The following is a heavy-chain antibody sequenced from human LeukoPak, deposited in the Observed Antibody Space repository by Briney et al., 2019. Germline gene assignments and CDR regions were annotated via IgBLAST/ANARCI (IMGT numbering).Heavy chain of an antibody. D-gene: IGHD1-7*01. CDR1: GGSFSGYY. V-gene: IGHV4-34*01. Sequence: SETLSLTCAVYGGSFSGYYWSWIRQPPGKGLEWIGEINHSGSTNYNPSLKSRVTISVDTSKNQFSLKLSSVTAADTAVYYCARGRYNWNSPNYFDYWGQGTLATVSS. J-gene: IGHJ4*02. CDR3: ARGRYNWNSPNYFDY. CDR2: INHSGST.